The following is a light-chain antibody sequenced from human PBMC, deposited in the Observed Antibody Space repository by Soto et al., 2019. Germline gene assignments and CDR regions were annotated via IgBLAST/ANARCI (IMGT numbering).Light chain of an antibody. J-gene: IGKJ1*01. CDR2: GAS. V-gene: IGKV3-15*01. CDR1: QSVSSN. CDR3: QQYNNWPPWT. Sequence: EIVMTQSPATLSVSPGDRATLSCRASQSVSSNLAWYQQKPGQAPRLLIYGASTRATGIPARFSGSGFGTEFTLTISSLQSEDFAVYYCQQYNNWPPWTFGKGTKVEIK.